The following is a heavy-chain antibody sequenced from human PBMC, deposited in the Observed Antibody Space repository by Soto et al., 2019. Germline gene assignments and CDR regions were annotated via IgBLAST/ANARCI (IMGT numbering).Heavy chain of an antibody. CDR1: GGSIRGSD. D-gene: IGHD5-12*01. CDR2: IYTSRGT. J-gene: IGHJ4*02. CDR3: ARDRGGYDDY. V-gene: IGHV4-4*07. Sequence: WDPLSLTFTVSGGSIRGSDWSWIRQPPGKGLEWFGRIYTSRGTNYNPSLKSRVTMSVDTSKNQFSLKLISVTAADTAVYYCARDRGGYDDYWGQGTLVTVSS.